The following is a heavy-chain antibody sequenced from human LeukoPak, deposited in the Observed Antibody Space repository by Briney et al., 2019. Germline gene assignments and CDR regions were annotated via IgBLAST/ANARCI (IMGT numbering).Heavy chain of an antibody. CDR2: INHSGST. V-gene: IGHV4-34*01. CDR3: ARSAVVVPAAMHYYYGMDV. J-gene: IGHJ6*04. CDR1: GGSFSGYY. Sequence: SETLSLTCAVYGGSFSGYYWSWIRQPPGKGLEWIGEINHSGSTNYNPSLKSRVTISVDTFKNQFSLKLSSVTAADTAVYYCARSAVVVPAAMHYYYGMDVWGKGTTVTVSS. D-gene: IGHD2-2*01.